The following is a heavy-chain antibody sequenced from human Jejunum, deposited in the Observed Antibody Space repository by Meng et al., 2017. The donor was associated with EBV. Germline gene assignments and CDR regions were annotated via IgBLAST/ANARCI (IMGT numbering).Heavy chain of an antibody. CDR2: YYNSGST. D-gene: IGHD1-26*01. Sequence: QPELLVSGPGLVKPSDTLYLTCTASGGSISSSSSYWCWIRHPPGKGLEWIGTYYNSGSTYYNPSLKSRVTISVDTSKNQFSLKLISVAAADTAAYYCARQGPSGRTFDYWGQGTLVTVSS. CDR1: GGSISSSSSY. CDR3: ARQGPSGRTFDY. V-gene: IGHV4-39*01. J-gene: IGHJ4*02.